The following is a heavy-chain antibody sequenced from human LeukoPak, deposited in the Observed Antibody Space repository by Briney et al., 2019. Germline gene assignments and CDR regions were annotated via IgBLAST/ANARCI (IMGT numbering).Heavy chain of an antibody. V-gene: IGHV3-13*01. CDR2: LGSVGDT. CDR1: GLSFSNYD. Sequence: GGSLRLSCTASGLSFSNYDTHWVRQAPGKGLEWVSGLGSVGDTYYPDSVKGRFTISKETAKNSLYLQMSSLRDGDTAVYYCVRGRRSYGFDHWGQGTLVTVSS. CDR3: VRGRRSYGFDH. J-gene: IGHJ4*02. D-gene: IGHD3-16*01.